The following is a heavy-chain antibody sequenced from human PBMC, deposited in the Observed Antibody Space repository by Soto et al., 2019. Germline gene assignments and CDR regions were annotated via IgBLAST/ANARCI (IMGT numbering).Heavy chain of an antibody. J-gene: IGHJ4*02. Sequence: SVKVSCKASGGTFSNSAIAWVRQAPGQGLEWLGMIIPIFTTTNYAQKFKDRLTISADGSTSTAYMELSGLKSEDTAVYFCARPSGLLGQYSALVDYWGQGALVTVSS. CDR1: GGTFSNSA. CDR2: IIPIFTTT. D-gene: IGHD6-6*01. CDR3: ARPSGLLGQYSALVDY. V-gene: IGHV1-69*13.